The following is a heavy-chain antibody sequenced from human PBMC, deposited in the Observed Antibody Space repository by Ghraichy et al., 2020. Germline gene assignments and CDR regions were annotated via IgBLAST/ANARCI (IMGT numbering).Heavy chain of an antibody. Sequence: SVKVSCKASGGTFSSYAISWVRQAPGQGLEWMGGIIPIFGTANYAQKFQGRVTITADKSTSTAYMELSSLRSEDTAVYYCARAVAAAGTGWFDPWGQGTLVTVSS. J-gene: IGHJ5*02. D-gene: IGHD6-13*01. V-gene: IGHV1-69*06. CDR3: ARAVAAAGTGWFDP. CDR1: GGTFSSYA. CDR2: IIPIFGTA.